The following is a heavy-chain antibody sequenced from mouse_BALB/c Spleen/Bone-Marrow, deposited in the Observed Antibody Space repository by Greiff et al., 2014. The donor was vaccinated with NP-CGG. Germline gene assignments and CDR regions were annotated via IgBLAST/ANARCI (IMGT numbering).Heavy chain of an antibody. CDR3: ARAYYGNYPYAMDY. D-gene: IGHD2-10*01. J-gene: IGHJ4*01. V-gene: IGHV14-3*02. CDR1: GFNIKDTY. CDR2: IDPANGNT. Sequence: EVQLQQSGAELVKPGASVKLSCTASGFNIKDTYMHWVKQRPEQGLEWIGRIDPANGNTKYDPKFQGKATITADTSSNTAYPQLSSLTSEDTAVYFCARAYYGNYPYAMDYWGQGTSVTVSS.